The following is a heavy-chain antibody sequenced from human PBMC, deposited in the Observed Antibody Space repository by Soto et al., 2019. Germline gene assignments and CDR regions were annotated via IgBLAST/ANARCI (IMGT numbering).Heavy chain of an antibody. V-gene: IGHV1-69*01. CDR2: IIPMYGPA. CDR3: ARVTSMVRGVIDNWFDP. D-gene: IGHD3-10*01. J-gene: IGHJ5*02. Sequence: QVPLVQSGAEVKKPGSSVTVSCKASGGTFSSYAIHWVRQAPGQGLEWMGGIIPMYGPAKYAQRFQGRVTITADESTTTVYMELTSLTSQHTAVYYCARVTSMVRGVIDNWFDPWGHGTLVTVYS. CDR1: GGTFSSYA.